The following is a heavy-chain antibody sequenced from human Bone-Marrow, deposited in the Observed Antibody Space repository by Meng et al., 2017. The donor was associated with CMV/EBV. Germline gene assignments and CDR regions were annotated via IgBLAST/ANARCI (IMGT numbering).Heavy chain of an antibody. CDR2: IRYDGSSK. CDR3: ARGSLIAQGKDY. V-gene: IGHV3-30*02. D-gene: IGHD2-21*01. CDR1: GFTFIRPD. J-gene: IGHJ4*02. Sequence: GESLKIPLSAPGFTFIRPDIHWVRQAPGKGPEWVTFIRYDGSSKKYADPVKGRFTVSRDNCKNTLFLQKNTLRPEDTAVYYCARGSLIAQGKDYWGQGTLVTVSS.